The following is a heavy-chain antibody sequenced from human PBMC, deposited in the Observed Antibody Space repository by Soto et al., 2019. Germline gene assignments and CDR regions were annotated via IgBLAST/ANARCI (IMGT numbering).Heavy chain of an antibody. D-gene: IGHD2-2*01. Sequence: GESVKISCXASGYIFTSYWIAWVRQMPGKGLEWMGMIYPGDSDTRYSPSFQGQITISADKSINTVYLQWSSLKASDTAMFYRARLSCSRTTSYYGLDVWGQGTAVTVSS. CDR3: ARLSCSRTTSYYGLDV. J-gene: IGHJ6*02. CDR1: GYIFTSYW. CDR2: IYPGDSDT. V-gene: IGHV5-51*01.